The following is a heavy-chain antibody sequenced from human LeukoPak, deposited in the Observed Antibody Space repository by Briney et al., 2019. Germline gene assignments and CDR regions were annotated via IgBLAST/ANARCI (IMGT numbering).Heavy chain of an antibody. Sequence: GGSVTLSCAASGFTYRNYAMRGVRQAPGKGLEWVSGVSGSGGSTYYADSVKGRFTISRDNSKNTLYLQMNTLRAEDTAVYYCAKGSSGYSKIFDYWGQGTLVTVSS. CDR2: VSGSGGST. CDR3: AKGSSGYSKIFDY. D-gene: IGHD2-15*01. J-gene: IGHJ4*02. V-gene: IGHV3-23*01. CDR1: GFTYRNYA.